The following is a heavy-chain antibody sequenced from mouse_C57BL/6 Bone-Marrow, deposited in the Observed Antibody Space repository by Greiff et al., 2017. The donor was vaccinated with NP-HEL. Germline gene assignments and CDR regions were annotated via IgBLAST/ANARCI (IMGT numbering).Heavy chain of an antibody. CDR1: GYTFTSYW. V-gene: IGHV1-64*01. D-gene: IGHD1-1*01. CDR3: ARAVLRTYAMDY. J-gene: IGHJ4*01. CDR2: IHPNSGST. Sequence: QVQLQQPGAELVKPGASVKLSCKASGYTFTSYWMSWVQQRPGHGLEWIGMIHPNSGSTNYNEKFKSKDTLTVDKSSSTAYMQLSSLTSEDSAVYYCARAVLRTYAMDYWGQGTSVTVSA.